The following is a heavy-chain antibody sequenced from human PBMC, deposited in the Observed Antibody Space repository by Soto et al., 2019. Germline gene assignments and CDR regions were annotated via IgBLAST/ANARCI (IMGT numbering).Heavy chain of an antibody. Sequence: QVQLQESGPGLVKPSQTLSLTCTVSGGSISSGGYYWSWIRQHPGKGLEWIGYIYYSGSTYYNPSLKSRVSISVDTSKNQFSLKLGSVTAADTAVYYCARDTTYYYDSSGYYYAQNDAFDIWGQGTMVTVSS. CDR3: ARDTTYYYDSSGYYYAQNDAFDI. V-gene: IGHV4-31*03. CDR1: GGSISSGGYY. CDR2: IYYSGST. D-gene: IGHD3-22*01. J-gene: IGHJ3*02.